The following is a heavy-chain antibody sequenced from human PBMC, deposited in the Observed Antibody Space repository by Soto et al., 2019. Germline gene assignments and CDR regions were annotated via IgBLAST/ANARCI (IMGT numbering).Heavy chain of an antibody. D-gene: IGHD5-12*01. Sequence: QVQLVQSGAEVKKPGSSVKVSCKASGGTFSSYTISWVRQAPGQGLEWMGRIIPILGIANYAQKFQGRVTITADKSTNTAYMELSSLRTEDTAVYYCARDSDSGYDDHAFDIWGQGTMVTVSS. V-gene: IGHV1-69*08. CDR3: ARDSDSGYDDHAFDI. CDR2: IIPILGIA. CDR1: GGTFSSYT. J-gene: IGHJ3*02.